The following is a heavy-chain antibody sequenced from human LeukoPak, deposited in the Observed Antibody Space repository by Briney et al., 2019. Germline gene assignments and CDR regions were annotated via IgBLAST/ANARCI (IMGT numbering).Heavy chain of an antibody. J-gene: IGHJ4*02. D-gene: IGHD1-26*01. CDR1: GYTFASYG. Sequence: GASVKVSCKASGYTFASYGISWVRQAPGQGLEWVGIINPSGGTTSYAQKFRGRVTMTSDTSASTVYMELSSLRSEDTAVYYCARNPYSGSWIDYWGQGTLVTVSS. CDR2: INPSGGTT. V-gene: IGHV1-46*01. CDR3: ARNPYSGSWIDY.